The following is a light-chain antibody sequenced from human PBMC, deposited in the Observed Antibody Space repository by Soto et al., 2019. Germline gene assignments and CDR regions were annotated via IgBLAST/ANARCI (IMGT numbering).Light chain of an antibody. CDR3: SSYTSSSTLVV. CDR1: SSDVGGYNY. Sequence: QSALTQPASVSGSPGQSITISCTGTSSDVGGYNYVSWYQQHPGKAPKLMIYDVSTRPSGVSNRFSGSKSGNTASLTISGLQAEAEADYYCSSYTSSSTLVVFGGGTKLTVL. V-gene: IGLV2-14*01. CDR2: DVS. J-gene: IGLJ2*01.